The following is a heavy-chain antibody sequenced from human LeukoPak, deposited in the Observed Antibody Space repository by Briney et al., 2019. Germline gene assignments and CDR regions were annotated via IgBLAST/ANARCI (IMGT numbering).Heavy chain of an antibody. CDR1: GGTFSSYA. J-gene: IGHJ4*02. D-gene: IGHD6-19*01. Sequence: GASVKVSCKASGGTFSSYAISWVRQAPGQGLEWMGRIIPILGIANYAQKFQGRVTITADKSTSTAYMELSSLRSEDTAVYYCARDGHSSGWQSFDYWGQGTLVTVSS. CDR2: IIPILGIA. V-gene: IGHV1-69*04. CDR3: ARDGHSSGWQSFDY.